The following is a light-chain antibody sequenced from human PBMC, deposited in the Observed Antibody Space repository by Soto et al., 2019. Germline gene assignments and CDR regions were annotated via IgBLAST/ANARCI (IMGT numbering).Light chain of an antibody. Sequence: QSALTQPASVSGSPGQSITISCSGTSSDVGGYNYVSWYLQHPGKAPKLIIYEVTNRPSGVSNRFSGSKSGNTASLTISGLQAEDEGDYYCSSYRSNLFYVIGSGTKVTVL. CDR3: SSYRSNLFYV. V-gene: IGLV2-14*01. CDR1: SSDVGGYNY. J-gene: IGLJ1*01. CDR2: EVT.